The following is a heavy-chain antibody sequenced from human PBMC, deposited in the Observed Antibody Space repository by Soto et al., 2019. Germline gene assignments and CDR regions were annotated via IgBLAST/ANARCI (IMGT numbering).Heavy chain of an antibody. CDR3: ARGPPIVGNTTPLDS. J-gene: IGHJ4*02. Sequence: QVQLQESGPRLVKPSGTLSLTCTVSGGSITNSNWWSWVRLPPAKGLEWIGDIYHAGSTKYNPSLERRVTMSVDTSNNQFALTSTFVTAADTAVYFCARGPPIVGNTTPLDSWGQGTVVTVS. V-gene: IGHV4-4*02. D-gene: IGHD1-26*01. CDR2: IYHAGST. CDR1: GGSITNSNW.